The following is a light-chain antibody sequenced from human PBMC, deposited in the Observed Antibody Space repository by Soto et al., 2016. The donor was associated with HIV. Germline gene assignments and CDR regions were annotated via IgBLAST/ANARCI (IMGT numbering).Light chain of an antibody. CDR3: QVWDTSSDVV. CDR1: NIGSKS. J-gene: IGLJ2*01. V-gene: IGLV3-21*03. Sequence: SYVLTQPPSVSVAPGKTARITCGGNNIGSKSVSWYQQKPGQAPVLVVYDDSDRPSGIPDRFSGSNSGNTATLTISRVEAGSEADYYCQVWDTSSDVVFGGGTKLTV. CDR2: DDS.